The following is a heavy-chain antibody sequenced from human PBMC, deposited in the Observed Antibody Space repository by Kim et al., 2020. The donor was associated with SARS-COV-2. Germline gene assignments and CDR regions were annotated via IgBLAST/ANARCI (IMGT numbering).Heavy chain of an antibody. CDR3: ARTSAKIVEGWFDP. CDR2: IYHNGGT. D-gene: IGHD3-22*01. Sequence: SETLSLTCTVSGDSVRSGDCYWSWIRQSPGKGLEWIGYIYHNGGTYYHPSLKSRVTISEDTSKNQFSLELRSVTAADTAVYYCARTSAKIVEGWFDPWGQGSVVTVSS. CDR1: GDSVRSGDCY. J-gene: IGHJ5*02. V-gene: IGHV4-30-4*01.